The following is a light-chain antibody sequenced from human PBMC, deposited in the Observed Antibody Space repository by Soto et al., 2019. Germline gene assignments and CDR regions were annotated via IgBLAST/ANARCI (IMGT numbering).Light chain of an antibody. V-gene: IGLV2-8*01. Sequence: QSVLTQPPSASGSPGQSVAISCTGTSSDVGGYNYVSWYQQHPGKAPKLMIYEVNKRPPGVPDRFSGSKSGNTASLTVSGLQAEDEPDYYCSSYAGSSNVFGTGTKVTVL. CDR1: SSDVGGYNY. J-gene: IGLJ1*01. CDR3: SSYAGSSNV. CDR2: EVN.